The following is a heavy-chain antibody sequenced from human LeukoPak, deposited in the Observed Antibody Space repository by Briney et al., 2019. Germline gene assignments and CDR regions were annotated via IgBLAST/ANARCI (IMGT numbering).Heavy chain of an antibody. CDR2: INPVDSET. J-gene: IGHJ4*02. CDR3: ARTYSSSWYYFDY. D-gene: IGHD6-13*01. V-gene: IGHV5-51*01. Sequence: GESLKISCKGSGYTFANHWIAWVRQMPGKGLECMGIINPVDSETRYSPSFQGQVTISADKSISTAYLQWSSLKASDTAMYYCARTYSSSWYYFDYWGQGTLVTVSS. CDR1: GYTFANHW.